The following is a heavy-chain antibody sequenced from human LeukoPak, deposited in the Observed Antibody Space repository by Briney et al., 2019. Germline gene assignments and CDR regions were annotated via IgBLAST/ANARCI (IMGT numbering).Heavy chain of an antibody. J-gene: IGHJ4*02. CDR1: GGTFSSYA. Sequence: VASVKVSCKASGGTFSSYAISWVRQAPGQGLEWMGGIIPTFGTANYAQKFQGRVTITADESTSTAYMELSSLRSEDTAVYYCARVQGDSGHLHYFDYWGQGTLVTVSS. CDR3: ARVQGDSGHLHYFDY. D-gene: IGHD1-26*01. V-gene: IGHV1-69*01. CDR2: IIPTFGTA.